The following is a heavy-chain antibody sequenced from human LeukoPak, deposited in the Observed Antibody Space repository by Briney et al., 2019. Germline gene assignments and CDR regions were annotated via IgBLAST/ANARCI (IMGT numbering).Heavy chain of an antibody. CDR2: ISSSSSYI. D-gene: IGHD3-3*01. CDR3: ARGLRFLEWLPDY. V-gene: IGHV3-21*01. J-gene: IGHJ4*02. Sequence: GGSLRLSCAASGFTFSSYWMSWVRQAPGKGLEWVSSISSSSSYIYYADSVKGRFTISRDNSKNTLYLQMNSLRAEDTAVYYCARGLRFLEWLPDYWGQGTLVTVSS. CDR1: GFTFSSYW.